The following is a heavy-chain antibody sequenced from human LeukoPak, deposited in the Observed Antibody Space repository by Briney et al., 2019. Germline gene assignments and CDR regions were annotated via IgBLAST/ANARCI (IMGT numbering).Heavy chain of an antibody. Sequence: SQTLSLTCTVSGGSISSGDYYWSWIRQPPGKGLEWIRYIYYSGSTYYNPSLKSRVTISVDTSKNQFSLKLSSVTVADTAVFYCAREVYSSSWFYGMDVWGQGTTVTVSS. CDR3: AREVYSSSWFYGMDV. CDR2: IYYSGST. V-gene: IGHV4-30-4*01. D-gene: IGHD6-13*01. CDR1: GGSISSGDYY. J-gene: IGHJ6*02.